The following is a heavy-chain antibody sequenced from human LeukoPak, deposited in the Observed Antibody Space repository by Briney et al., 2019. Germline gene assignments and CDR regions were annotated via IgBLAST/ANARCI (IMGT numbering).Heavy chain of an antibody. V-gene: IGHV3-30*02. CDR2: MGYEGIHK. D-gene: IGHD4-23*01. Sequence: GGSLRLSCAAYGFTFNNFGMHWVRQAPGKGLEWVAFMGYEGIHKYYADSVKGRFTISKDKSKATLYLKMNSLRPEDTAVYYCARDLHGGYSSDYWGQGTLVTVSS. J-gene: IGHJ4*02. CDR1: GFTFNNFG. CDR3: ARDLHGGYSSDY.